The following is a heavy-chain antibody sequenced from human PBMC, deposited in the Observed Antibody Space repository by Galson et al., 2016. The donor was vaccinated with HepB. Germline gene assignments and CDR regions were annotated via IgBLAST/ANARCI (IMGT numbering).Heavy chain of an antibody. V-gene: IGHV4-4*02. CDR2: MSHRGSS. CDR3: ARSVFPLFGDYGAGYFDL. Sequence: TLSLTCAVSGGSVSSTKWWSWVRQPPGKGLEWIGEMSHRGSSNYNSSLKSRVTISVDKSKNQFSLKLNSVTAADTAVYYCARSVFPLFGDYGAGYFDLWGRGTLVTVSS. J-gene: IGHJ2*01. D-gene: IGHD3-16*01. CDR1: GGSVSSTKW.